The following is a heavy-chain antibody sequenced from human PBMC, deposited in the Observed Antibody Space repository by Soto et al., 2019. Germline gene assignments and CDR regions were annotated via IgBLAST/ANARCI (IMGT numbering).Heavy chain of an antibody. CDR2: ISGSAGST. Sequence: EVQLLESGGDLVQPGGSLRLSCAASGFTFSNYARSWVRQAPGKGLEWVSLISGSAGSTYYADSVKGRFTISRDNSKNTLYLQMHSLRAGDTAVYYCAKDCRVGNYYGSDPFDHWGQGTLVTVSS. D-gene: IGHD3-10*01. CDR1: GFTFSNYA. CDR3: AKDCRVGNYYGSDPFDH. V-gene: IGHV3-23*01. J-gene: IGHJ4*02.